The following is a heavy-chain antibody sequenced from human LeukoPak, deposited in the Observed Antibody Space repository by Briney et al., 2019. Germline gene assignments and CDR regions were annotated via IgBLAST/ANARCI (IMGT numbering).Heavy chain of an antibody. J-gene: IGHJ5*02. CDR2: IRYDGSNK. CDR1: GFTFSSYG. CDR3: AKELMAARPGWFDP. D-gene: IGHD6-6*01. V-gene: IGHV3-30*02. Sequence: GGSLRLSCAASGFTFSSYGMHWVRQAPGKGLEWVAFIRYDGSNKYYADSVKGRFTISRDNSKNTLYLQMNSLRAEDTAVYYCAKELMAARPGWFDPWGQGTLVTVSS.